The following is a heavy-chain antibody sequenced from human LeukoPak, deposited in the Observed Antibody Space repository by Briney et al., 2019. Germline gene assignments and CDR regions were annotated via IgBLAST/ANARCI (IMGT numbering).Heavy chain of an antibody. Sequence: PGGSLRLSCAASGFTFSSYAMHWVRQAPGKGLEWVAFIRYDVSNKYYADSVKGRFTISRDNSKNTPYLQMNSLRAEDTAVYYCAKLIQLERSVDAFDIWGQGTMVTVSS. D-gene: IGHD1-1*01. J-gene: IGHJ3*02. CDR1: GFTFSSYA. CDR3: AKLIQLERSVDAFDI. CDR2: IRYDVSNK. V-gene: IGHV3-30*02.